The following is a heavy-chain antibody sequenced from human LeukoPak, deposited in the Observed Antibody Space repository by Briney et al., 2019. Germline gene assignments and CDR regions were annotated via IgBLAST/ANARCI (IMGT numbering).Heavy chain of an antibody. D-gene: IGHD1-26*01. CDR1: GGSISSDY. V-gene: IGHV4-59*01. CDR3: ARGQAGATTLFDY. Sequence: SETLSLTCTVSGGSISSDYCNWIRQPPGKGLEWIGYIFYSGSTNYNPSLKSRVTISVDRSKNQFSLKLSSVTAADTAVYYCARGQAGATTLFDYWGQGTLSPSPQ. CDR2: IFYSGST. J-gene: IGHJ4*02.